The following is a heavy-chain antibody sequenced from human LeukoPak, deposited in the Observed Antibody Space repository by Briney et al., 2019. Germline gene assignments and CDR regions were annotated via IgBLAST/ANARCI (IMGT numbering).Heavy chain of an antibody. CDR1: GYTFTGYY. D-gene: IGHD4-11*01. J-gene: IGHJ4*02. CDR3: ARDAPYSNYQTIDY. V-gene: IGHV1-2*02. CDR2: INPNSGGT. Sequence: GASVKVSCKASGYTFTGYYMHWVRQAPGQGLEWMGWINPNSGGTNYAQKFQGRVTMTRDTSISTAYMELSRLRSDDTAVYYCARDAPYSNYQTIDYWAQGTLVTVSS.